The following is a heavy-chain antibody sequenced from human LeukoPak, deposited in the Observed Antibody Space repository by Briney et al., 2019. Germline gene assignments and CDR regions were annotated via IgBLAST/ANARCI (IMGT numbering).Heavy chain of an antibody. D-gene: IGHD3-3*01. V-gene: IGHV3-30*18. Sequence: GGSLRLSCAASGLTFSSYGMHWVRQAPGKGLEWVAVISYDGSNKYYADSVKGRFTISRDNSKNTLYLQMNSLRAEDTAVYYCAKFRFLEETYGMDVWGQGTTVTVSS. CDR1: GLTFSSYG. CDR2: ISYDGSNK. J-gene: IGHJ6*02. CDR3: AKFRFLEETYGMDV.